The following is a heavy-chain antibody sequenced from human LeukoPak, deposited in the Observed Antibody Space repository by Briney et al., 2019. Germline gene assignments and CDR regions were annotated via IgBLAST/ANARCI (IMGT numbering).Heavy chain of an antibody. D-gene: IGHD5/OR15-5a*01. J-gene: IGHJ6*03. V-gene: IGHV3-30*02. CDR2: IRYDGSNK. CDR1: GFTFSSYG. CDR3: AKDQSTHYYYYMDV. Sequence: PGGSLRLSCAASGFTFSSYGMHWVRQAPGKGLEWVAFIRYDGSNKYYADSVKGRFTISRDNSKNTLYLQMNSLRAEDTAVYYCAKDQSTHYYYYMDVWGKGTTVTVSS.